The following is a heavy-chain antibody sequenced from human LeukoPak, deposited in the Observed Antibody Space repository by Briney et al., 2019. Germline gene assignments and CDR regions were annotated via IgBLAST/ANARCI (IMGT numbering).Heavy chain of an antibody. J-gene: IGHJ4*02. CDR2: IYASGST. V-gene: IGHV4-4*07. CDR3: AREEGATTSFDY. D-gene: IGHD1-26*01. Sequence: PSETLSLTCTVSGGSISTYYWSWIRQPAGKGLEWIGLIYASGSTNYNPSLKSRVTMSVDTSKNQFSLKLSSVTAADTAVYYCAREEGATTSFDYWGQGTLVTVSS. CDR1: GGSISTYY.